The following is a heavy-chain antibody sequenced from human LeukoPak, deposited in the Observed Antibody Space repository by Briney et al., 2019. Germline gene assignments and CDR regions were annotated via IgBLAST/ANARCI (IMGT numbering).Heavy chain of an antibody. CDR2: ISGSGGTT. J-gene: IGHJ5*02. CDR1: GFTFSSYA. CDR3: ARAIHSSSLYGGFDP. V-gene: IGHV3-23*01. D-gene: IGHD6-13*01. Sequence: SGGSLRLSCAASGFTFSSYAMSWVRQAPGKGLEWVSAISGSGGTTYYADSVKGRFTISRDNAKNSLYLQMNSLRADDTAVYYCARAIHSSSLYGGFDPWGQGTLVTVSS.